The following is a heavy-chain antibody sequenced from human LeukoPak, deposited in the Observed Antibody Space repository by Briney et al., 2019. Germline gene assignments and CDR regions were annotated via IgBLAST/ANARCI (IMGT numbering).Heavy chain of an antibody. V-gene: IGHV3-23*01. Sequence: GGSLRLSCATSGFTFSSYARSWVRQAPGKGLEWVSAISGSGGSTYYADSVKGRFTISRDNSKNTLSLQMSSLRAEETAVYYCAKVDSSGWYGGAAFDIWGQGTVVIVSS. CDR2: ISGSGGST. CDR3: AKVDSSGWYGGAAFDI. CDR1: GFTFSSYA. D-gene: IGHD6-19*01. J-gene: IGHJ3*02.